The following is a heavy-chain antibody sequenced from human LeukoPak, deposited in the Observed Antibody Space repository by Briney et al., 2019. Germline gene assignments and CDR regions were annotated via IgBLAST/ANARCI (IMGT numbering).Heavy chain of an antibody. J-gene: IGHJ6*02. Sequence: GGSLRLSCAASGFTFSSYAMHWVRQAPGKGLEWVAVISYDGSNKYYADSVKGRFTISRDNSKNTLYLQMNSLRAEDTAVYYCARAGTTVVTLYYSYGMDVWGQGTTVTVSS. D-gene: IGHD4-17*01. V-gene: IGHV3-30-3*01. CDR2: ISYDGSNK. CDR3: ARAGTTVVTLYYSYGMDV. CDR1: GFTFSSYA.